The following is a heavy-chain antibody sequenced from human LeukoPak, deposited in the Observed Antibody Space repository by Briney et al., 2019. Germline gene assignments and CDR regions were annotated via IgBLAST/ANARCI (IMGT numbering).Heavy chain of an antibody. Sequence: PSETLSLTCTVSGGSISSSSYYWGWIRQPPGKGLEWIGSIYYSGSTYYNPSLKSRVTISVDTSKNQFSLKLSSVTAADTAVYYCARRGAVGALVRYFHHWGQGTLVTVSS. CDR3: ARRGAVGALVRYFHH. V-gene: IGHV4-39*07. CDR2: IYYSGST. D-gene: IGHD1-26*01. CDR1: GGSISSSSYY. J-gene: IGHJ1*01.